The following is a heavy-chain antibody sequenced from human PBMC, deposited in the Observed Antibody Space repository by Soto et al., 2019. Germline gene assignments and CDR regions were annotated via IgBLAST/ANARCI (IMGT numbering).Heavy chain of an antibody. CDR3: ARSNYYDSSGYYYVPPSYFDY. D-gene: IGHD3-22*01. CDR1: GGTFSSYA. CDR2: IIPIFGTA. V-gene: IGHV1-69*13. Sequence: SVKVSCKASGGTFSSYAISWVRQAPGQGLEWMGGIIPIFGTANYAQKFQGRVTITADESTSTAYMELSSLRSEDTAVYYCARSNYYDSSGYYYVPPSYFDYWGQGTLVTVSS. J-gene: IGHJ4*02.